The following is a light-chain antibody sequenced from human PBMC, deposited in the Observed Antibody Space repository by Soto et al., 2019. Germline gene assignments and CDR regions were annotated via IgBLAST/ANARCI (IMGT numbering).Light chain of an antibody. J-gene: IGLJ1*01. CDR3: CSKPCTYAYE. V-gene: IGLV2-11*01. CDR2: DVS. Sequence: QSVLTHPRSVSGTTGQSVSRSCTGASSVLGGYDYVSWYQQHPGKAPKLMINDVSKRPSGVPDRFSGSKSGNTASLTISGLQVEDEADYYCCSKPCTYAYEFGTGTKPTVL. CDR1: SSVLGGYDY.